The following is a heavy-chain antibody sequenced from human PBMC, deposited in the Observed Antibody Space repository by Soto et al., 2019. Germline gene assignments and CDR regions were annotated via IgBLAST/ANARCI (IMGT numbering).Heavy chain of an antibody. Sequence: QVKLVQSGAEVRKPGSSVRVSCKTSGATLSNQIIGWVRQAPGQGLEWMGRIIPILGIPNYSQRFQDRLTITADRSTSTVHMELSSLRSEDTAMYFCAMGGAVDYGDYNTWGQGTLVTVSS. J-gene: IGHJ5*02. CDR1: GATLSNQI. CDR2: IIPILGIP. D-gene: IGHD4-17*01. CDR3: AMGGAVDYGDYNT. V-gene: IGHV1-69*02.